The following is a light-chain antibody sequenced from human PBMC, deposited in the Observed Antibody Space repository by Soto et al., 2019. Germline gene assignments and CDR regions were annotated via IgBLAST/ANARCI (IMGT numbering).Light chain of an antibody. CDR3: QQYCSSSRT. V-gene: IGKV3-20*01. CDR2: GAS. Sequence: EIVLTQSPGTLSLSPGERATLSCRASQSVSSSYLAWYQQKPGQAPRLLIYGASSRATGIPDRFSGSGSGTDFTLTISRLETEDFAVYYCQQYCSSSRTFGKGTKVEIK. J-gene: IGKJ1*01. CDR1: QSVSSSY.